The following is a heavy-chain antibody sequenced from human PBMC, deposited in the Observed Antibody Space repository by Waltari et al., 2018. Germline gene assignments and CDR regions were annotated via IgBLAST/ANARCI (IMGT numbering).Heavy chain of an antibody. Sequence: EVRLVESGGDLFQPGGSLRLSCAASGSTFSNSWMTWVRQAPGKGSEGLANIKTEGGETDYVDAVRGRFSISRDNNENSLYLKMNRLRADDTAVYYCATDLNGAAHWGQGTLVTVSS. D-gene: IGHD3-10*01. V-gene: IGHV3-7*01. CDR2: IKTEGGET. CDR3: ATDLNGAAH. CDR1: GSTFSNSW. J-gene: IGHJ4*02.